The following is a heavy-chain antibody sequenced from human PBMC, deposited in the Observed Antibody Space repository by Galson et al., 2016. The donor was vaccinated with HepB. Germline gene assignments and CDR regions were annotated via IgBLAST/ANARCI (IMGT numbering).Heavy chain of an antibody. V-gene: IGHV1-2*02. CDR2: INPNSGGA. CDR3: AKVSGRGGVNWFDP. Sequence: CKASGYTFTGYYMHWVRQAPGQGLEWMGYINPNSGGADYAQKFQGRVTMTRDTSINTVYMELRRLRPDDTAVYYCAKVSGRGGVNWFDPWGQGTLVTVSS. CDR1: GYTFTGYY. J-gene: IGHJ5*02. D-gene: IGHD3-10*01.